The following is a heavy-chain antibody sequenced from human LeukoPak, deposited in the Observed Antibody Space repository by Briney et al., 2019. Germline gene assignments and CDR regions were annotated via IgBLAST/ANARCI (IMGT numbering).Heavy chain of an antibody. J-gene: IGHJ4*02. CDR2: IYSGGRT. CDR1: GFXVSSNY. D-gene: IGHD1-26*01. V-gene: IGHV3-53*01. Sequence: GGSLRLSCAASGFXVSSNYMNWVRQAPGKGLEWVSVIYSGGRTYYADAVKGRFTISRDNSKNTLYLQMNSLRAEDTAVYYCARELSGSYYDYWGQGTLVTVSS. CDR3: ARELSGSYYDY.